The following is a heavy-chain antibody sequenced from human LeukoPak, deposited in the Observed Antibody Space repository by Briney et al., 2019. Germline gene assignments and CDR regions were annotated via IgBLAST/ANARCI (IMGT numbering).Heavy chain of an antibody. V-gene: IGHV3-9*01. J-gene: IGHJ4*02. D-gene: IGHD6-6*01. CDR3: ARRGGSSSRRSPIDY. CDR1: GFTFDDYA. Sequence: GGSLRLSCAASGFTFDDYAMHWVRQAPGKGLEWVSGISWNSGSIGYADSVRGRFTISRDNAKNSLFLQMNGLRAEDTAVYYCARRGGSSSRRSPIDYWGQGTLVTVSS. CDR2: ISWNSGSI.